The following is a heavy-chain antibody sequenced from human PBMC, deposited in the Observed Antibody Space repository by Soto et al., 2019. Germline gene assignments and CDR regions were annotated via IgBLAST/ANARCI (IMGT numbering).Heavy chain of an antibody. Sequence: QVQLVQSGAEVKKPGSSVKVSCKASGGTFSSYAISWVRQAPGQGLEWMGGIIPIFGTANYAQKFQGRVTITADESTSTAYMELLSLRSEHTAVYYCARVLAAGDIRWFDPWGQGTLVTVSS. CDR2: IIPIFGTA. CDR3: ARVLAAGDIRWFDP. V-gene: IGHV1-69*12. D-gene: IGHD6-13*01. CDR1: GGTFSSYA. J-gene: IGHJ5*02.